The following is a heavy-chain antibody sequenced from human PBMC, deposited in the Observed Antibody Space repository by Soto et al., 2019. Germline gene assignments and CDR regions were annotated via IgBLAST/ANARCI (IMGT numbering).Heavy chain of an antibody. J-gene: IGHJ4*02. CDR3: AKDLGRHSSGWPLGY. CDR2: ISGSGGST. V-gene: IGHV3-23*01. CDR1: GFTFSSYA. Sequence: GGSLRLSCAASGFTFSSYAMSWVRQAPGKGLEWVSAISGSGGSTYYADSVKGRFTISRDNSKNTLYLQMNSLRAEDTAVYYCAKDLGRHSSGWPLGYWGQGTLVTVSS. D-gene: IGHD6-19*01.